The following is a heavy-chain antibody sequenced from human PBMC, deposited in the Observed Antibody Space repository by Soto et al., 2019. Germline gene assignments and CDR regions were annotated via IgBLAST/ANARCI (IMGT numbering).Heavy chain of an antibody. CDR1: GFTFSSYS. J-gene: IGHJ3*02. D-gene: IGHD3-22*01. CDR3: ARGYYYDSRGYYYDAFNI. CDR2: ISSSSSYI. V-gene: IGHV3-21*01. Sequence: VGSLRLSCAASGFTFSSYSMNWVRQAPGKGLEWVSSISSSSSYIYYADSVKGRFTISRDNAKNSLYLQMNSLRAEDTAVYYCARGYYYDSRGYYYDAFNIWGQGTKVTVSS.